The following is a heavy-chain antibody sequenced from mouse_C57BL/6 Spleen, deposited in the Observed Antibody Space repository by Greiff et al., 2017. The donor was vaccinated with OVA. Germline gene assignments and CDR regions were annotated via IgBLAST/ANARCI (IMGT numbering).Heavy chain of an antibody. Sequence: EVQLQQSGPELVKPGASVKISCKASGYTFTDYYMNWVKQSHGKSLEWIGDINPNNGGTSYNQKFKGKATLTVDKSSSTAYMELRSLTSEDSAVYYCARSRLRRHYDAMDYWGQGTSVTVSS. V-gene: IGHV1-26*01. CDR1: GYTFTDYY. CDR2: INPNNGGT. D-gene: IGHD1-1*01. CDR3: ARSRLRRHYDAMDY. J-gene: IGHJ4*01.